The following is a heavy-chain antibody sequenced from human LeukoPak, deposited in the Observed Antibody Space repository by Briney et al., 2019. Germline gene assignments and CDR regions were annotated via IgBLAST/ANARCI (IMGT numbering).Heavy chain of an antibody. Sequence: SETLSLTCTVSGGSVNSGSYYWNWIRQPPGKGLEWIGYSYYSGNTYYNPSLKSRVTISMDTSKNQFSLKLNSMTAADTAVYYCATAPYEYIWGTYRTNWFDPWGQGTLVTVSS. V-gene: IGHV4-30-4*08. CDR3: ATAPYEYIWGTYRTNWFDP. D-gene: IGHD3-16*02. CDR1: GGSVNSGSYY. CDR2: SYYSGNT. J-gene: IGHJ5*02.